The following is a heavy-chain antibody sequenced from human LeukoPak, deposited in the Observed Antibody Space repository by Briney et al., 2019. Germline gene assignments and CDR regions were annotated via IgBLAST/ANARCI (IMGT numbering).Heavy chain of an antibody. D-gene: IGHD4-4*01. V-gene: IGHV1-8*01. CDR3: ARDWVYSNEFGYYGMDV. CDR1: GYTFTSYD. CDR2: MNPNSGNT. J-gene: IGHJ6*02. Sequence: ASVKVPCKASGYTFTSYDINWVRQATGQGLEWMGWMNPNSGNTGYAQKFQGRVTMTRNTSISTAYMELSSLRSEDTAVYYCARDWVYSNEFGYYGMDVWGQGTTVTVSS.